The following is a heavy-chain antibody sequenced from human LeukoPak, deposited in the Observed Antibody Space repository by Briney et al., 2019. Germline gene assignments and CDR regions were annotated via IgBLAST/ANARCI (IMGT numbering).Heavy chain of an antibody. D-gene: IGHD3-22*01. CDR2: IWYDGSNK. CDR3: ARGDYYDSSGTPNDAFDI. Sequence: PGRSLRLSCAASGFTFSSYAMHWVRQAPGKGLEWVAVIWYDGSNKYYADSVKGRFTISRDNSKNTLYLQMNSLRAEDTAVYYCARGDYYDSSGTPNDAFDIWGQGTMVTVSS. J-gene: IGHJ3*02. CDR1: GFTFSSYA. V-gene: IGHV3-33*08.